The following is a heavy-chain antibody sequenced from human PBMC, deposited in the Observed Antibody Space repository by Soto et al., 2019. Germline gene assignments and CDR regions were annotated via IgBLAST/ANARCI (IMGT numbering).Heavy chain of an antibody. D-gene: IGHD7-27*01. CDR3: HWGSLYYYYGMDV. CDR1: GFTFSSYS. CDR2: ISSSSSYI. Sequence: GGSLRLSCAASGFTFSSYSMNWVRQAPGKGLEWVSSISSSSSYIYYADSVKGRFTISRDNAKNSLYLQMNSLRAEDTAVYYCHWGSLYYYYGMDVWGQGTTVTVSS. V-gene: IGHV3-21*01. J-gene: IGHJ6*02.